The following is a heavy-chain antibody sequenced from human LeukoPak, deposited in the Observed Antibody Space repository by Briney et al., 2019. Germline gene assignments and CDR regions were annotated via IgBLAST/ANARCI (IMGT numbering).Heavy chain of an antibody. CDR3: ASDPDSGGWSTFDY. CDR2: INSDGRAT. V-gene: IGHV3-74*01. Sequence: PGGSLRLSCSASGFTFSSYWKHWVRQAPGEGLVWVSRINSDGRATNYADTVHGRFTIPRDNAKNTLYLQMNSLRAEDTAVYSCASDPDSGGWSTFDYWGQGTLVTVFS. CDR1: GFTFSSYW. J-gene: IGHJ4*02. D-gene: IGHD6-19*01.